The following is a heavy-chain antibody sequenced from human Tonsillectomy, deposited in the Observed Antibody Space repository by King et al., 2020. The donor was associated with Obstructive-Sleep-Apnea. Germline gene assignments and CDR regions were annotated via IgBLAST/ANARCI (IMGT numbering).Heavy chain of an antibody. CDR1: GFTFDDYA. CDR3: VKEEREYYYDSSFDY. V-gene: IGHV3-9*01. Sequence: VQLVESGGDLIQPGRSLRLSCAASGFTFDDYAMHWVRQAPGKGLEWVSGITWNTGTVTYADSVKGRFTVSRDNAKNSLYLQVNSLRVEDTALYYCVKEEREYYYDSSFDYWGQGTLVTVSS. D-gene: IGHD3-22*01. CDR2: ITWNTGTV. J-gene: IGHJ4*02.